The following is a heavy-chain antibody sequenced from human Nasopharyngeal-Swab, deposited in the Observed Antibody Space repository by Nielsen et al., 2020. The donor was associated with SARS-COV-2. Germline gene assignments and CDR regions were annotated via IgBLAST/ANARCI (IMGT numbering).Heavy chain of an antibody. Sequence: WIRQPPGKGLEWVGRIKSKTDGGTTDYAAPVKGRFTISRDNSKNTLYLQVHSLRAEDTAVYFCARDLRRGGWYRGGYLQHWGQGTLVTVSS. D-gene: IGHD6-19*01. CDR3: ARDLRRGGWYRGGYLQH. V-gene: IGHV3-15*01. J-gene: IGHJ1*01. CDR2: IKSKTDGGTT.